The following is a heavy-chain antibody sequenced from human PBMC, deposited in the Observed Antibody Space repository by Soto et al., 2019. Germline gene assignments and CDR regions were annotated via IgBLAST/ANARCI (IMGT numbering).Heavy chain of an antibody. CDR2: ISGSGDST. Sequence: EVQLLESGGGLVQPGGSLRLSCAASGFTFSSYAMNWVRQSPGKGLEWVSVISGSGDSTYYADSVKGRFTISRDNSKNTLYLPINSMRAEDTAGYYCARSNSGWYFDLWGRGTLVTVSS. CDR1: GFTFSSYA. CDR3: ARSNSGWYFDL. J-gene: IGHJ2*01. D-gene: IGHD4-4*01. V-gene: IGHV3-23*01.